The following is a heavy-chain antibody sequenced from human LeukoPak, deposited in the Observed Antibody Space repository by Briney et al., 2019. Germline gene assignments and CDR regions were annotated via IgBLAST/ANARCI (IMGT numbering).Heavy chain of an antibody. V-gene: IGHV4-39*07. CDR2: IYHSGST. J-gene: IGHJ4*02. CDR1: GGSISSPNNY. CDR3: ARARGIAVAGFDY. D-gene: IGHD6-19*01. Sequence: KPSETLSLTCTVSGGSISSPNNYWGWIRQPPGKGLEWIGSIYHSGSTYYNPSLKSRVTISVDTSKNQFSLKLSSVTAADTAVYYCARARGIAVAGFDYWGQGTLVTVSS.